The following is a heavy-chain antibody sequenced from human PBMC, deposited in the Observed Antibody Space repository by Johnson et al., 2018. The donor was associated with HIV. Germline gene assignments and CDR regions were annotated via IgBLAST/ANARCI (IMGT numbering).Heavy chain of an antibody. CDR1: GFTFSSYG. D-gene: IGHD4-17*01. J-gene: IGHJ3*02. CDR3: ARVRPNPTVTTRGAAFDI. Sequence: QVQLVESVGGVVQPGRSLRLSCAASGFTFSSYGMHWVRQAPGKGLEWVALIWYDGSNKYYADSVKGRFTISRDNSKNTLYLQMNSLRAEDTAVYYCARVRPNPTVTTRGAAFDIWGQGTMVTVSS. CDR2: IWYDGSNK. V-gene: IGHV3-30*19.